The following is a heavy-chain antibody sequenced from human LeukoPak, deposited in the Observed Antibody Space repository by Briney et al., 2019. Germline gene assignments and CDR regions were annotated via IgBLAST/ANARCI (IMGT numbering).Heavy chain of an antibody. Sequence: ASVKVSCKASGYTFSNYGISWVRQAPGQGLAWMGWNSAYKDNTNYAQKFHDRVSITTDTATDTSYMELRSLSSDDTALYYCARDWFCSGGSCRNVFDIWGQGTMVTVSS. CDR1: GYTFSNYG. J-gene: IGHJ3*02. CDR3: ARDWFCSGGSCRNVFDI. D-gene: IGHD2-15*01. CDR2: NSAYKDNT. V-gene: IGHV1-18*01.